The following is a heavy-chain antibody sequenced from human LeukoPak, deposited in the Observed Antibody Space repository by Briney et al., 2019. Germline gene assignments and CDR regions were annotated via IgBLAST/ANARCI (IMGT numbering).Heavy chain of an antibody. CDR3: GRPTKYWLVRGNGVDV. V-gene: IGHV3-23*01. CDR2: IDAGGGDT. D-gene: IGHD6-19*01. J-gene: IGHJ6*02. Sequence: GASLRLACAASGFSFSRDAVTWARQAPGKRLEWVSSIDAGGGDTYHSDSVKGRFTISRDNSMNTLYLQMNSLRADDTAVYYCGRPTKYWLVRGNGVDVWGQGTTITVSS. CDR1: GFSFSRDA.